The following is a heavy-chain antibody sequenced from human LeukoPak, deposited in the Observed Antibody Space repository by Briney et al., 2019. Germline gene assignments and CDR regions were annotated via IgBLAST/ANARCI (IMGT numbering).Heavy chain of an antibody. CDR1: GFTFTSYA. J-gene: IGHJ4*02. D-gene: IGHD6-6*01. CDR3: AKKLGSSPGDFFDY. CDR2: INDNGVTT. V-gene: IGHV3-23*01. Sequence: GGSLRLSCAASGFTFTSYAMSGVRQVPGKGLEWVSDINDNGVTTFYADSVKGRFTIFRDNSKNRLYLQMNSLRAEDTAVYYCAKKLGSSPGDFFDYWGQGILVTVSS.